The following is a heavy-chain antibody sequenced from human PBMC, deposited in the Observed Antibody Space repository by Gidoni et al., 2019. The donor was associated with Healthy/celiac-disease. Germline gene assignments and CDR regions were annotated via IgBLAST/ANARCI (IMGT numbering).Heavy chain of an antibody. CDR2: IIPICGTA. CDR1: GGTFSNYA. J-gene: IGHJ2*01. CDR3: ARGGVMTTVTYWYFDL. V-gene: IGHV1-69*01. Sequence: QVQLVQSGAEVKKPGASVKVSCKASGGTFSNYAISWVRQAPGQGLEWMGGIIPICGTANYAQKFQGRVTITADESTSTAYMELSSLISEDTAVYYCARGGVMTTVTYWYFDLWGRGTLVTVSS. D-gene: IGHD4-4*01.